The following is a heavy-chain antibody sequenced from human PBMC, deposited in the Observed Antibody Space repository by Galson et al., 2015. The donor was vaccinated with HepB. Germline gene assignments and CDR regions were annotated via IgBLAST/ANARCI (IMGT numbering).Heavy chain of an antibody. CDR1: GSSFTSYW. Sequence: QSGAEVTKPGESLKISCKGSGSSFTSYWIGWVRQMPGKGLEWMGIIYPGDSDTRYSPSFQGQVTISADKSISTAYLQWSSLKASDTAMYYCASQQTEHCSSTSCSPYFDYWGQGTLVTVSS. V-gene: IGHV5-51*03. D-gene: IGHD2-2*01. CDR3: ASQQTEHCSSTSCSPYFDY. CDR2: IYPGDSDT. J-gene: IGHJ4*02.